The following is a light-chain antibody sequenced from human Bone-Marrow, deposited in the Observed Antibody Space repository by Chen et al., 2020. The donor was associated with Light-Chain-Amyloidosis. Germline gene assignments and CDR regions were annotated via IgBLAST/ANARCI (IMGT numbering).Light chain of an antibody. CDR2: RDT. J-gene: IGLJ2*01. CDR1: DLPTKY. V-gene: IGLV3-25*03. CDR3: QSADSIGTYAGI. Sequence: SYELTQPPSVSVSSGQTARIPCSGDDLPTKYAYWYQQKPGQAPVLVIHRDTERPSGISERFSSSSSATTATLTLSGVQAEDEADYDSQSADSIGTYAGIVGGGTTLTVL.